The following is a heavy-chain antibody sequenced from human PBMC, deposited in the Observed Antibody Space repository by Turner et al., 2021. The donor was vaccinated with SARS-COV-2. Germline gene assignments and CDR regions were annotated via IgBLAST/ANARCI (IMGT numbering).Heavy chain of an antibody. Sequence: QVQLQQSCPGMGKPSQTLALAWTVSGASMRSGDTYWTCVRQHPGKGLQWIGYIDTSGTTYDTPSLKTRPTLSAVPSKNQFSLNMMSLTAADTAVYYCARFRGTCGYGGGFYSCGMDVWGQGTTVIVSS. CDR3: ARFRGTCGYGGGFYSCGMDV. CDR1: GASMRSGDTY. D-gene: IGHD2-15*01. CDR2: IDTSGTT. J-gene: IGHJ6*02. V-gene: IGHV4-30-4*08.